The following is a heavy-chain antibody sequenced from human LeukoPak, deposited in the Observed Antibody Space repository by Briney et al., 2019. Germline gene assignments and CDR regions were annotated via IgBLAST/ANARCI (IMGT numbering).Heavy chain of an antibody. V-gene: IGHV3-74*01. Sequence: GGSPRLSCAASGFTFSSYWMNWVRQAPGKGLVWVSRIASDGSSTTYADSVKGRFSISRDNAKNTLYLQMNSLRVEDTAVYYCARAPLSGNSYSGSYYPDYWGQGTLVTVSS. CDR2: IASDGSST. CDR3: ARAPLSGNSYSGSYYPDY. CDR1: GFTFSSYW. D-gene: IGHD1-26*01. J-gene: IGHJ4*02.